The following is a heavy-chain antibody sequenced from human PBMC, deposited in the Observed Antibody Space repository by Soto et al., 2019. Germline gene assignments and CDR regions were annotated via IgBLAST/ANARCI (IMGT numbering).Heavy chain of an antibody. Sequence: ASVKVSCKASGYTFTGYYMHWVRQAPGQGLERMGWINPNSGGTNYAQKFQGWVTMTRDTSISTAYMELSRLRSDDTAVYYCARVFGYSSGWYDYWGQGTLVTVSS. CDR2: INPNSGGT. CDR1: GYTFTGYY. V-gene: IGHV1-2*04. J-gene: IGHJ4*02. D-gene: IGHD6-19*01. CDR3: ARVFGYSSGWYDY.